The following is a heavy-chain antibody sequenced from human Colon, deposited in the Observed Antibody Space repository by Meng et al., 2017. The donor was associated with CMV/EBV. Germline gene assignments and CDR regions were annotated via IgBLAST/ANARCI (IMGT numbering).Heavy chain of an antibody. J-gene: IGHJ4*02. CDR1: EFLFSDYR. V-gene: IGHV3-7*01. CDR2: IKQDGSEK. D-gene: IGHD3-10*01. Sequence: GESLKFSCEASEFLFSDYRMTWVRQAPGKGLEWVAYIKQDGSEKDYVESVKGRFTISRDNGKKSLYLQMNNLGVEDTAVYYCARQERWFGELPAQWGQGTLVTVSS. CDR3: ARQERWFGELPAQ.